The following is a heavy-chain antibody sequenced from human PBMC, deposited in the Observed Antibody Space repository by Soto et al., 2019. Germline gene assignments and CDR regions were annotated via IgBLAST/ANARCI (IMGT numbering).Heavy chain of an antibody. J-gene: IGHJ6*03. Sequence: QVQLVQSGAEVKKPGASVKVSCKASGYTFTSYDINWVRQATGQGLEWMGWMNPNSGNTGYAQKFQGRVTMTRNTSISTAYMELSSLRSEDTDVYYCARGRRCSGSSCYPYYYYYYMDVWGKGTTVTVSS. CDR2: MNPNSGNT. CDR1: GYTFTSYD. CDR3: ARGRRCSGSSCYPYYYYYYMDV. V-gene: IGHV1-8*01. D-gene: IGHD2-15*01.